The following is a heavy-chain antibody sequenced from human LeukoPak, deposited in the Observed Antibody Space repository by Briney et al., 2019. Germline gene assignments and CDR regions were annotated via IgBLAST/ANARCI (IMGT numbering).Heavy chain of an antibody. CDR2: INHSGST. D-gene: IGHD4-17*01. CDR1: GGSFSGYY. Sequence: SETLSLTCAVYGGSFSGYYWSWIRQPPGKGLEWIGEINHSGSTNYNPSLKIRVTISVDTSKNQFSLKLSSVTAADTAVYYCARGKFYGDYFVPFDYWGQGTLVTVSS. J-gene: IGHJ4*02. V-gene: IGHV4-34*01. CDR3: ARGKFYGDYFVPFDY.